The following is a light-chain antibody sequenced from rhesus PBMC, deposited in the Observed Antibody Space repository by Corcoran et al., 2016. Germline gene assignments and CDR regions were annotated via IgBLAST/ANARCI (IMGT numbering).Light chain of an antibody. J-gene: IGKJ1*01. CDR2: GAS. CDR1: HSVSNN. V-gene: IGKV3-10*01. CDR3: YQHSSGWT. Sequence: QVLLTQSPATLSLSPGESATLSCRASHSVSNNLAWYHQKPGHAPRLLIFGASSRAIGIPARCSGSGSGTEFTLTISSLDPEDVGVYYCYQHSSGWTFGQGTKVEIK.